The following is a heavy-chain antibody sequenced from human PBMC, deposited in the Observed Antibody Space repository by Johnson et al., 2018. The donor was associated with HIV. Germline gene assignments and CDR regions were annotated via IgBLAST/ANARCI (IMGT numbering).Heavy chain of an antibody. CDR3: VRDQGSGWPTNAFDI. CDR1: GFTFSSYA. V-gene: IGHV3-30*04. D-gene: IGHD6-19*01. J-gene: IGHJ3*02. CDR2: ISYDGSNK. Sequence: QVQLVESGGGVVQPGRSLRLSCAASGFTFSSYAMHWVRQAPGKGLEWVAVISYDGSNKYNADSVKGRFIISRDNSKNRTNLQMNGPSGEDTADYYCVRDQGSGWPTNAFDIWGRGTRVTVSS.